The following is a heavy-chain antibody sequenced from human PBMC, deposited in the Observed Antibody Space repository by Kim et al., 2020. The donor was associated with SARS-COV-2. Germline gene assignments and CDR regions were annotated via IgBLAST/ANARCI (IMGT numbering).Heavy chain of an antibody. CDR3: APGGCSSTTCPTSY. V-gene: IGHV1-2*02. J-gene: IGHJ4*02. Sequence: ASVKVSCKASGYTFTDYYIHWVRQAPGQGLEWVGWINPNSGGTNYAQKFQDRVAMTRDTSSNTAYMELHSLTSDDTAVYYCAPGGCSSTTCPTSYWGQGTLVTVSS. D-gene: IGHD2-2*01. CDR1: GYTFTDYY. CDR2: INPNSGGT.